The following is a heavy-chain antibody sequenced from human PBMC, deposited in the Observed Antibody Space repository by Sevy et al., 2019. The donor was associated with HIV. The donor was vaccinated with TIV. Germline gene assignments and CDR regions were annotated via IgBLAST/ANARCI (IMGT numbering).Heavy chain of an antibody. CDR3: ARDSSYNRCCLDY. J-gene: IGHJ4*02. Sequence: GGSLRLSCAASGFIFSSYAMHWVRQAPGKGPEWVAVISYDGSNKYYADSVKGRFTISRDNSKNTLYLQMNNLRAEDTGGYYFARDSSYNRCCLDYWGQGTLVTVSS. D-gene: IGHD3-10*01. CDR1: GFIFSSYA. V-gene: IGHV3-30-3*01. CDR2: ISYDGSNK.